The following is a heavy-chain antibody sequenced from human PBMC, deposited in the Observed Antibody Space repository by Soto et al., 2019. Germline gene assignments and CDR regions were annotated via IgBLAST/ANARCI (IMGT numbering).Heavy chain of an antibody. D-gene: IGHD1-1*01. CDR3: ARGRYGDY. V-gene: IGHV1-18*01. Sequence: QVHLVQSGAEVKKPGASVKVSCKGSGYGFTTYGITWVRQAPGQGLEWMAWISAHNGNTNYAQKLQGRVTVTRDTSPSTAYMELRSLRSDDTAVYYGARGRYGDYWGQGALVTVSS. CDR2: ISAHNGNT. CDR1: GYGFTTYG. J-gene: IGHJ4*02.